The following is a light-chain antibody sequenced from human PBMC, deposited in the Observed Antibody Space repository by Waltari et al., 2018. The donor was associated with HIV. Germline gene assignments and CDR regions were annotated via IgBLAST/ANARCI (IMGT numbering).Light chain of an antibody. V-gene: IGLV3-19*01. Sequence: SSDLTQDPSVSVALGQTVRITCKGDRLRHYSASWGRQKPGQPPLLVMYGKDNRPSGIPARFSGSSSGNTTTLTITGAQAADEGDYYCHSRDTHGNMIFGGGTRLSVL. J-gene: IGLJ2*01. CDR3: HSRDTHGNMI. CDR2: GKD. CDR1: RLRHYS.